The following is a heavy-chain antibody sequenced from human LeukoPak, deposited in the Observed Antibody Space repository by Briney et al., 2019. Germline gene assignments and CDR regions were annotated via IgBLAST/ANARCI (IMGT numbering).Heavy chain of an antibody. CDR3: ARNKGITMVRGVFDI. J-gene: IGHJ3*02. CDR2: INPNSGDT. Sequence: GASVKVSCKTSEYTFTGYYMHWVRQAPGQGLEWMGWINPNSGDTNYAQKFQGRVTMTRDTSISTAYMELSRLRSDDTAVYYCARNKGITMVRGVFDIWGQGTMVTVSS. D-gene: IGHD3-10*01. V-gene: IGHV1-2*02. CDR1: EYTFTGYY.